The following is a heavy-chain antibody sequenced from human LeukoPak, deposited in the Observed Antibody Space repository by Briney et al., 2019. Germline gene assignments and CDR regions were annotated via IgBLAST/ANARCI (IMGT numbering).Heavy chain of an antibody. J-gene: IGHJ6*04. CDR2: ISSSGSTI. D-gene: IGHD5-12*01. Sequence: PGGSLRLSCAASGSTFTSYEMNWVRQAPGKGLEWVSYISSSGSTIYYADSVKGRFTISRDNAKNSLYLQMNSLRAEDTAVYYCARVPMGPLRWLRSNYYYYGMDVWGKGTTVTVSS. CDR3: ARVPMGPLRWLRSNYYYYGMDV. V-gene: IGHV3-48*03. CDR1: GSTFTSYE.